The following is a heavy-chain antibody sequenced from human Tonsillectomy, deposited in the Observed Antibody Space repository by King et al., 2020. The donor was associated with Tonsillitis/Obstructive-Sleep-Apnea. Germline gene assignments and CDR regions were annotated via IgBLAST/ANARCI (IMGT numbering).Heavy chain of an antibody. D-gene: IGHD6-13*01. CDR3: ARAAAGTSVSYYYYYMDV. Sequence: VQLQQWGAGLLKPSETLSLTCAVYCGSFSGYYWSWIRQPPGKGLEWIVEINHSGSTNYNPSLKSRVTISVDTSKNQFSLKLSSVTAADTAVYYCARAAAGTSVSYYYYYMDVWGTGTTVTVSS. J-gene: IGHJ6*03. V-gene: IGHV4-34*01. CDR1: CGSFSGYY. CDR2: INHSGST.